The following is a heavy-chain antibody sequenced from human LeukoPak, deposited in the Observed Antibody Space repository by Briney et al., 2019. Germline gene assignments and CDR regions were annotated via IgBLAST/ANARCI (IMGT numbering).Heavy chain of an antibody. V-gene: IGHV4-59*01. D-gene: IGHD3-10*01. CDR3: ARVLLWFGGQAAFDI. J-gene: IGHJ3*02. Sequence: SETLSLTCTVSGGSLSSYYWSWIRQPPGQGLEWNGYISYSGSTNYNPALTSRVTISVDTSKNQFSLKLSSVTAADTAVYYCARVLLWFGGQAAFDIWGQGTMVTVSS. CDR1: GGSLSSYY. CDR2: ISYSGST.